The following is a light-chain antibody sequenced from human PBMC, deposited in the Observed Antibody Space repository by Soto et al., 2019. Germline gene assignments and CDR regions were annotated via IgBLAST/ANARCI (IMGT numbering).Light chain of an antibody. J-gene: IGKJ1*01. Sequence: EIVWTQSPGTLSLSPGERATLSCRASQSVDSSYLAWYHQRPGQAPRLLIYGASSRATGIPDRFSGSGSGRDFTLTISRLEPEDFAVYYCQHFGSSRGTYGQGTKVEIK. CDR1: QSVDSSY. CDR3: QHFGSSRGT. V-gene: IGKV3-20*01. CDR2: GAS.